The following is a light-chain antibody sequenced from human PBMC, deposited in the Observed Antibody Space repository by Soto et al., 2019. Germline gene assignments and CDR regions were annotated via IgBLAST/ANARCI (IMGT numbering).Light chain of an antibody. V-gene: IGKV1-5*03. CDR3: QQYDTYPRT. CDR2: GAS. J-gene: IGKJ1*01. Sequence: GDRVTITCRASQSISSWLAWYQQSPGKGPKLLIYGASTLQTGVPSRFSGSGSGTEFTLTISSLQPDDFVSYYCQQYDTYPRTFGQGTKVEIK. CDR1: QSISSW.